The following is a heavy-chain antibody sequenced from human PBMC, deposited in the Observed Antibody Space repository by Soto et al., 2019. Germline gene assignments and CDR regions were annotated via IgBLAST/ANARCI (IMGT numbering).Heavy chain of an antibody. J-gene: IGHJ4*02. CDR3: AREQLQVVIPDY. CDR1: GFTFSSYW. Sequence: EVQLVESGGGLVQPGGSLRLSCAASGFTFSSYWMNWVRQAPGKGLEWVANIKQDGNEKYYVDSVKGRFTISRDNTKKSLYLQMNSLRAEDTAVYYCAREQLQVVIPDYWGQGTLVTVSS. D-gene: IGHD6-13*01. CDR2: IKQDGNEK. V-gene: IGHV3-7*01.